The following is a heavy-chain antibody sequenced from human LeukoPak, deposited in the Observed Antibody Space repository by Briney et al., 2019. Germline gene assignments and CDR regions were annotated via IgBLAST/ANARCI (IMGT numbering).Heavy chain of an antibody. D-gene: IGHD5-18*01. CDR3: AGTLDTAMVPLDY. V-gene: IGHV4-31*03. CDR2: IYYSGST. CDR1: GGSISSGGYY. Sequence: SETLSLTCTVSGGSISSGGYYWSWIRQQPGKGLEWIGYIYYSGSTYYNPSLKSRVTISVDTSKNQFSLKLSSVTAADTAVYYCAGTLDTAMVPLDYWGQGTLVTVSS. J-gene: IGHJ4*02.